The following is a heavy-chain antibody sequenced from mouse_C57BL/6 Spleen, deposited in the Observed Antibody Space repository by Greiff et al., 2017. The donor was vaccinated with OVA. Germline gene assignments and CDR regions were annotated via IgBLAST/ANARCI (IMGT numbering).Heavy chain of an antibody. J-gene: IGHJ2*01. V-gene: IGHV5-4*01. CDR3: ARDSAQARDFDY. Sequence: VQLQESGGGLVKPGGSLKLSCAASGFTFSSYAMSWVRQTPEKRLEWVATISDGGSYTYYPDNVKGRFTISRDNAKNNLYLQMSHLKSEDTAMYYCARDSAQARDFDYWGQGTTLTVSS. CDR1: GFTFSSYA. D-gene: IGHD3-2*02. CDR2: ISDGGSYT.